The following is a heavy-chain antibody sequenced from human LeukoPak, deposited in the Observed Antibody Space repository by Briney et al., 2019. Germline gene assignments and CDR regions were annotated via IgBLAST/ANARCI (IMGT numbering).Heavy chain of an antibody. CDR3: VTFNCNYTSLPFDY. CDR1: GFTFRGSA. D-gene: IGHD1-7*01. V-gene: IGHV3-73*01. Sequence: GGSLRLSCAGSGFTFRGSAMHWARQASGKGLEWVGRIRTKANNYATAYAASLSGRFTISRDDSKNMAYLHLNGLKTEDTALYYCVTFNCNYTSLPFDYWGHGTLVTVSS. CDR2: IRTKANNYAT. J-gene: IGHJ4*01.